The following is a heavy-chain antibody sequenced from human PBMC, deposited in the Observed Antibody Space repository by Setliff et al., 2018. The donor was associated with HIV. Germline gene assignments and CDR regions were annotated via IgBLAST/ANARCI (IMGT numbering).Heavy chain of an antibody. Sequence: LSLTCTVSGGSISSGGYYWSWIRQLPGKGLEWIGYIYYSGSTYYNPSLKSRVTISEDTSRNQFSLSLKSVTAADTAVYYCARTLYDDYAFDYWGQGALVTVSS. CDR1: GGSISSGGYY. J-gene: IGHJ4*02. CDR2: IYYSGST. D-gene: IGHD4-17*01. CDR3: ARTLYDDYAFDY. V-gene: IGHV4-31*03.